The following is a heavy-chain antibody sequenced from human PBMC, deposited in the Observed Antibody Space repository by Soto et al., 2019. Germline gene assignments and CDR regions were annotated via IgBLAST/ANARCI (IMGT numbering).Heavy chain of an antibody. D-gene: IGHD2-21*02. J-gene: IGHJ3*01. CDR2: ISGGGGNT. Sequence: DVKLLDSGGGWVHPGGSLRLSCATSGFTFGNYGKNWVRQAPGKGLGWVAGISGGGGNTYYADSVKGRFTISRDPLKKTVFREMKSLRAEDTAVYYCAKGFIVVVTVLRPDDAFDVWGQGTLVSVSS. CDR1: GFTFGNYG. V-gene: IGHV3-23*01. CDR3: AKGFIVVVTVLRPDDAFDV.